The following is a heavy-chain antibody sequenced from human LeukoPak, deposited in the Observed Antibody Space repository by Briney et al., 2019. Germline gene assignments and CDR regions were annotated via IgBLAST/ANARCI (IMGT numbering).Heavy chain of an antibody. D-gene: IGHD3-22*01. CDR1: GGSISSYY. CDR3: SHGYDSSGYYFDY. V-gene: IGHV4-59*05. Sequence: PSETLSLTCTVSGGSISSYYWSWIRQPAGKGLEWIGRIYHSGSTYYNPSLKSRVTISVDTSKNQFSLKLSSVTAADTAVYYCSHGYDSSGYYFDYWGQGTLVTVSS. J-gene: IGHJ4*02. CDR2: IYHSGST.